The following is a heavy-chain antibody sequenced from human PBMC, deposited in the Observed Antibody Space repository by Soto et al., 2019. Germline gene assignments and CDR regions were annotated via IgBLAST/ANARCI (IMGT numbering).Heavy chain of an antibody. CDR2: IKGEADGGTT. CDR1: GFTFSNAW. Sequence: PGGSLRLSCAASGFTFSNAWMSWVRQAPGKGLEWVGRIKGEADGGTTDYAAPVKGRSTISRDHSKDTLYLQMNSLKTEDTAVYYCTTGLSNGYYNFDYWGQGTPVTVSS. V-gene: IGHV3-15*01. J-gene: IGHJ4*02. CDR3: TTGLSNGYYNFDY. D-gene: IGHD3-22*01.